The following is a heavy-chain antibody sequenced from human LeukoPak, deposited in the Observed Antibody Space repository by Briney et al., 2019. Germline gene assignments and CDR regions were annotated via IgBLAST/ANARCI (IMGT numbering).Heavy chain of an antibody. Sequence: GGSLRLSCAASGFTFSIYGMSWVRQAPGKGLEWVSSISDSGGSTYFADSVKGRFTISRDNSKNTVYLQMNSLRAEDTAVYYCAKRPIVVVSVGSKKKFYFDYWGQGTLVTVSS. V-gene: IGHV3-23*01. CDR1: GFTFSIYG. D-gene: IGHD2-2*01. J-gene: IGHJ4*02. CDR2: ISDSGGST. CDR3: AKRPIVVVSVGSKKKFYFDY.